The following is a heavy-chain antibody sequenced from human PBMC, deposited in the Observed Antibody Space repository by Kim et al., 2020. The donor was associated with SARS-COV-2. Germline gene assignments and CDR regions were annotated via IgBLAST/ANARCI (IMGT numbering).Heavy chain of an antibody. V-gene: IGHV3-21*01. D-gene: IGHD1-26*01. CDR1: GFTFSSYS. CDR2: ISSSSSYI. J-gene: IGHJ4*02. CDR3: ARDLEIVGATRHEVFDY. Sequence: GGSLRLSCAASGFTFSSYSMNWVRQAPGKGLEWVSSISSSSSYIYYADSVKGRFTISRDNAKNSLYLQMNSLRAEDTAVYYCARDLEIVGATRHEVFDYWGQGTLVTVSS.